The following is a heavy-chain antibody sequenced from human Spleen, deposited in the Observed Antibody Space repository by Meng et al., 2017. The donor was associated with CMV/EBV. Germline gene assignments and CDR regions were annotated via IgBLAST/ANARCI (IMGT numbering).Heavy chain of an antibody. V-gene: IGHV3-21*01. CDR2: ISTSSSYI. CDR1: GFTFSTYS. CDR3: ARDRGIASAGTGFDY. J-gene: IGHJ4*02. D-gene: IGHD6-13*01. Sequence: LSLTCVASGFTFSTYSLNWVRQAPGNGLEWVSSISTSSSYIYYADSVKGRFTISRDNAKNSLFLHMNSLRAEDTAVYYCARDRGIASAGTGFDYWGQGTLVTVSS.